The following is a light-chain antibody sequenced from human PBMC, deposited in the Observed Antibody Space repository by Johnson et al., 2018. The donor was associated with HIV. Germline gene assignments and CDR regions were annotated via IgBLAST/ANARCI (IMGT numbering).Light chain of an antibody. Sequence: VLPQPPSVSAAPGQTVTISCSGSSSNIGNNYVSWYQQLPGTAPKLLIYDNNKRPSGIPDRFSGSKSGTSATLGITGLQTGDEADYYCGTWVSSLSAEVFGTGTKVTVL. CDR3: GTWVSSLSAEV. CDR2: DNN. V-gene: IGLV1-51*01. CDR1: SSNIGNNY. J-gene: IGLJ1*01.